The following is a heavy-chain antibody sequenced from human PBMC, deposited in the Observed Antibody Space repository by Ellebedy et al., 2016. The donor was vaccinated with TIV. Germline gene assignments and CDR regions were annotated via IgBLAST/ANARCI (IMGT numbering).Heavy chain of an antibody. CDR2: IKQDGSEK. V-gene: IGHV3-7*01. CDR1: GFTFSSYW. J-gene: IGHJ4*02. Sequence: GESLKISCAASGFTFSSYWMSWVRQAPGKGLEWVANIKQDGSEKYYVDSVKGRFTISRDNAKNSLYLQMNSLRAEDTAVYYCARDRGSSSWFHPGDYWGQGTLVTVSS. D-gene: IGHD6-13*01. CDR3: ARDRGSSSWFHPGDY.